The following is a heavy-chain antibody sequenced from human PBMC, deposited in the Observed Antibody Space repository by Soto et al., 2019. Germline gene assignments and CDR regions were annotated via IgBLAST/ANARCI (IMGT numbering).Heavy chain of an antibody. CDR1: GFTFSNAW. Sequence: GGSLRLSCAASGFTFSNAWMKWVRQAPGKGLEWVGRIKSKTDGGTTDYAAPVKGRFIISRDDSKTTLYLQMNSLKTEDTAVYYCTRGYYDYWSGYYWPDYWGQGALVTVSS. D-gene: IGHD3-3*01. CDR2: IKSKTDGGTT. V-gene: IGHV3-15*07. CDR3: TRGYYDYWSGYYWPDY. J-gene: IGHJ4*02.